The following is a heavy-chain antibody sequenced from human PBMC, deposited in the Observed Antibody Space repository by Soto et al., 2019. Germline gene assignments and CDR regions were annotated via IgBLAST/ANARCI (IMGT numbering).Heavy chain of an antibody. D-gene: IGHD2-21*01. J-gene: IGHJ4*02. CDR2: ISGSGGIT. Sequence: PGGSLKLSCAASGLTFSNSAMNWARQAPGRGLEWVSSISGSGGITSYADSVKGRFTISRDNSRGTLFLHMNSLRADDTAVYYCAKVPLLPYYFDYWGQGTLVTVSS. V-gene: IGHV3-23*01. CDR3: AKVPLLPYYFDY. CDR1: GLTFSNSA.